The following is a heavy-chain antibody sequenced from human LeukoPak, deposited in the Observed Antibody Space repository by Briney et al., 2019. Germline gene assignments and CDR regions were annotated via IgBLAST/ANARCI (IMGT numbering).Heavy chain of an antibody. CDR2: INPSGGST. D-gene: IGHD6-6*01. J-gene: IGHJ6*02. CDR1: GYTFTSYY. V-gene: IGHV1-46*01. Sequence: ASVKVSCKASGYTFTSYYMHWVRQAPGQGLVWMGIINPSGGSTSYAQKFQGRVTMTRDTSTSTVYMELSSLRSEDTAVYYCARSLYGSSSRGPDLYHYHGMGVWGQGTTVTVSS. CDR3: ARSLYGSSSRGPDLYHYHGMGV.